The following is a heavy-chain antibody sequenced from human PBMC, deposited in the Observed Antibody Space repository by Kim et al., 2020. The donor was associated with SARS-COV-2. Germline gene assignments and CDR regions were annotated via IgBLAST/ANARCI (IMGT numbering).Heavy chain of an antibody. CDR2: IYYSGST. CDR1: GGSISSSSYY. D-gene: IGHD6-19*01. J-gene: IGHJ6*02. V-gene: IGHV4-39*01. Sequence: SETLSLTCTVSGGSISSSSYYWGWIRQPPGKGLEWIGSIYYSGSTYYNPSLKSRVTISVDTSKNQFSLKLSSVTATDTAVYYCAGSYSSGWYPPHYYYYGMDVWGQGTTVTVSS. CDR3: AGSYSSGWYPPHYYYYGMDV.